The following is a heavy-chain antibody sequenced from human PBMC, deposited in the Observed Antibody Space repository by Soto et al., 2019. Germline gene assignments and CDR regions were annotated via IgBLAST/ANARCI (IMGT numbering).Heavy chain of an antibody. CDR2: IYNSVRT. CDR3: ARVEGHILNLFDT. CDR1: GGSISRGGYS. D-gene: IGHD3-9*01. Sequence: SETLSLTCAVSGGSISRGGYSCSWILQPPGKGLEWLGYIYNSVRTCYNPSLNSRVTISVDRSQNQFSLRLSSATAAHTAGYYCARVEGHILNLFDTWGQGPLVAVSS. V-gene: IGHV4-30-2*01. J-gene: IGHJ5*02.